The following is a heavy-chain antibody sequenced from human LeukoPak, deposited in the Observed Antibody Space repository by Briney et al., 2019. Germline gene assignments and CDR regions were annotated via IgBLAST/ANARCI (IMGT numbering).Heavy chain of an antibody. D-gene: IGHD2-2*01. CDR2: MNPNSGNT. CDR1: VYTCTSYD. Sequence: GASVKVSCKASVYTCTSYDINWVRQAAGQGLEWMGWMNPNSGNTGYAQKFQGRVTMTSNTSISTAYMELSSLRSEDTAVYYCARVRLSRPNDYWGQGTLVTVS. J-gene: IGHJ4*02. CDR3: ARVRLSRPNDY. V-gene: IGHV1-8*01.